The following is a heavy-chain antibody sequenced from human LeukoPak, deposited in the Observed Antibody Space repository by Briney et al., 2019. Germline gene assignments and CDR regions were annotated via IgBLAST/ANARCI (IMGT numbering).Heavy chain of an antibody. CDR3: ASPGGDDYDYVWGSYRPPGL. J-gene: IGHJ4*02. V-gene: IGHV3-74*01. CDR2: INSDGSST. D-gene: IGHD3-16*02. Sequence: GGSLRLSCAASGFSISTYWIHWVRQAPGKGLVWVSRINSDGSSTSYADSVKGRFTISRDNAKNTLYLQMNSLRAEDTAVYYCASPGGDDYDYVWGSYRPPGLGGQGTLVTVSS. CDR1: GFSISTYW.